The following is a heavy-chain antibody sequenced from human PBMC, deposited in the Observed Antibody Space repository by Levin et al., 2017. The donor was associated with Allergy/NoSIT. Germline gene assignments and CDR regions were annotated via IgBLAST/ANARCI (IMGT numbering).Heavy chain of an antibody. D-gene: IGHD6-19*01. V-gene: IGHV4-59*01. Sequence: SETLSLTCTVSGGSISSYYWSWIRQPPGKGLEWIGHIYYSGSTNYNPSLKSRVTISVDTSKNQFSLKLSSVTTADTAVYYCAREPSRGSSGWYGYFDHWGQGTLVTVSS. CDR1: GGSISSYY. J-gene: IGHJ4*02. CDR2: IYYSGST. CDR3: AREPSRGSSGWYGYFDH.